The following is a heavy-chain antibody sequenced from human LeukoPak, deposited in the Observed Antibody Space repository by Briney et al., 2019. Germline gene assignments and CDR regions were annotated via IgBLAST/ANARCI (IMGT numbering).Heavy chain of an antibody. D-gene: IGHD3-10*01. V-gene: IGHV4-61*01. J-gene: IGHJ4*02. Sequence: SETLSLTCTVSGGSVSSGTYYWNWIRQPPGKGLEWIGYIYHTGGTNYNPSLKSRATISVDTSKNQFSLKLSYVTAADTAVYYCARGYYGPPYYWGQGTLVTVSS. CDR1: GGSVSSGTYY. CDR2: IYHTGGT. CDR3: ARGYYGPPYY.